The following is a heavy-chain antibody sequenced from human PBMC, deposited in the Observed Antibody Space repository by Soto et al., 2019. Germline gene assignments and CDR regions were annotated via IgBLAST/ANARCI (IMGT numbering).Heavy chain of an antibody. Sequence: QVQLVQSGAEMKKPGSSVKVSCKSSGGTFNTYAMNWVRQAPAQGPEWMGDISPMFGAANYAPKFQGRVTITADESTGTSYMQLSSLTSEDTALYFCAREVQVHTPAFVYWGQGTLVTVSS. CDR3: AREVQVHTPAFVY. V-gene: IGHV1-69*19. D-gene: IGHD3-10*01. CDR2: ISPMFGAA. CDR1: GGTFNTYA. J-gene: IGHJ4*02.